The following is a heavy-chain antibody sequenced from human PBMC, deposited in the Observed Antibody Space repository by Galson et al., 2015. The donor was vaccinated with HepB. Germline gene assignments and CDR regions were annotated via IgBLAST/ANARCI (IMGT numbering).Heavy chain of an antibody. Sequence: SLRLSCAASGFTVSSNYMSWVRQAPGKGLVWVSRINSDGSSTSYADSVKGRFTISRDNAKNTLYLQMNSLRAEDTAVYYCARDIVVVPAATLGRGDYWGQGTLVTVSS. CDR2: INSDGSST. CDR1: GFTVSSNY. CDR3: ARDIVVVPAATLGRGDY. V-gene: IGHV3-74*01. D-gene: IGHD2-2*01. J-gene: IGHJ4*02.